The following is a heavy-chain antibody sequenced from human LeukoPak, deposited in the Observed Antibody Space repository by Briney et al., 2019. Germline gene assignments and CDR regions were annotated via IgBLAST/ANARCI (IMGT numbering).Heavy chain of an antibody. CDR1: GFTFSSYW. V-gene: IGHV3-7*01. D-gene: IGHD1-1*01. CDR2: IKQDGSET. Sequence: QTWGTLSLSCAASGFTFSSYWMTWIRQAPGKGLEWVANIKQDGSETYFVDSVKGRSTISSDNAKNGLYLQMNSLSAEDTAVYYCARARFGTAGADFWGQGILVTVSS. CDR3: ARARFGTAGADF. J-gene: IGHJ4*02.